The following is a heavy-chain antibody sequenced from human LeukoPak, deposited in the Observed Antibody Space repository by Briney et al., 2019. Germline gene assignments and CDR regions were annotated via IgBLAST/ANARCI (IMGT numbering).Heavy chain of an antibody. D-gene: IGHD1-7*01. CDR1: VGSFSGYY. V-gene: IGHV4-34*01. CDR2: SQHSGGT. CDR3: ARRRNYNNVFDY. J-gene: IGHJ4*02. Sequence: SETLSLTCAVYVGSFSGYYWTWIRQPPGKGLEWIGESQHSGGTNYNPSLKSRVTISVDTSKNQFSLKLTSVTAADTALYYCARRRNYNNVFDYWGQGTLVTVSS.